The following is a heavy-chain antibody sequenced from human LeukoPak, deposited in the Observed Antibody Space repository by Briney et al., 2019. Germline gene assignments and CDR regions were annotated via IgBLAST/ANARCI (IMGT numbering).Heavy chain of an antibody. J-gene: IGHJ6*03. V-gene: IGHV1-8*01. Sequence: ASVKVSCKASGYTFNSYDINWVRQATGQGLERMGWMNPYSGNTGYAQKFQGRVTMTKNNSLATLYMELSSLRSEDRAVYYCTTALSWTTESYYYMDVWGKGTTVNVSS. CDR2: MNPYSGNT. CDR1: GYTFNSYD. D-gene: IGHD3/OR15-3a*01. CDR3: TTALSWTTESYYYMDV.